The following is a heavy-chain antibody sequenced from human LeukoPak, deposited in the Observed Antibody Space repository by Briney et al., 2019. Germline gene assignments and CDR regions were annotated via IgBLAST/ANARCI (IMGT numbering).Heavy chain of an antibody. V-gene: IGHV3-23*01. CDR2: ISGSGGTT. Sequence: GGSLRLSCAASGFTFSGYAISWVRQAPGKGLEWVSTISGSGGTTYYADSVKGRFTISRDNSKNTLFLQMNSLGAEDTAVYYCAKERRAEPDYWGQGTLVTVSS. J-gene: IGHJ4*02. CDR1: GFTFSGYA. CDR3: AKERRAEPDY. D-gene: IGHD1-14*01.